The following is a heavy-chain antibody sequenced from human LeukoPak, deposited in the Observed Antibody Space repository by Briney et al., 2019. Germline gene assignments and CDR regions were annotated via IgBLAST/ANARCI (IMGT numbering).Heavy chain of an antibody. V-gene: IGHV3-7*01. CDR1: GFTFSSYW. J-gene: IGHJ4*02. CDR3: ARGRYYYDSSGYYYFDY. D-gene: IGHD3-22*01. Sequence: GGSLRLSCAASGFTFSSYWMSWVRQAPGKGLEWVANIKQDGSEKYYVDSVKGRFTISRDNAKNSLYLQMNSLRAEDTAVYYCARGRYYYDSSGYYYFDYWGQGTLVTVSS. CDR2: IKQDGSEK.